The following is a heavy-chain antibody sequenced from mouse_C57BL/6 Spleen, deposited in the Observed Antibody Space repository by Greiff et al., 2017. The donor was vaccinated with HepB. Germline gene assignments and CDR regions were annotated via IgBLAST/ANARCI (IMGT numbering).Heavy chain of an antibody. CDR3: TTLYYYGSRTGFAY. CDR2: IDPENGDT. J-gene: IGHJ3*01. D-gene: IGHD1-1*01. CDR1: GFNIKDDY. Sequence: VQLQQSGAELVRPGASVKLSCTASGFNIKDDYMHWVKQRPEQGLEWIGWIDPENGDTEYASKFQGKATITADTSSNTAYLQLSSLTSEDTAVHYCTTLYYYGSRTGFAYWGQGTLVTVSA. V-gene: IGHV14-4*01.